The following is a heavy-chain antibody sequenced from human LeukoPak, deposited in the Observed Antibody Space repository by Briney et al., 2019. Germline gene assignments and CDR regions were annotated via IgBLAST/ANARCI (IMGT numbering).Heavy chain of an antibody. CDR2: IWYDGSNK. D-gene: IGHD2-2*01. Sequence: GGSLRLSCAASGFTFSSYGMHWVRQAPGKGLEWVAVIWYDGSNKYYADSVKGRFTISRDNSKNTLYPQMNSLRAEDTAVYYCARDRSTAALWGWGQGTLVTVSS. CDR1: GFTFSSYG. CDR3: ARDRSTAALWG. V-gene: IGHV3-33*01. J-gene: IGHJ4*02.